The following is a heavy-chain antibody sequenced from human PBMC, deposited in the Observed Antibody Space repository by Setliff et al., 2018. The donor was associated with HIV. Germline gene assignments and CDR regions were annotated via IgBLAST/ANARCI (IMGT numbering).Heavy chain of an antibody. CDR2: VSPGSTIT. Sequence: GGSLRLSCAASGFAFSTYDMNWVRQTPGKGLEWVADVSPGSTITRYLDSVKGRFTVSRDDSNNILFLQVNSLRAEDTAVYYCARMAPGWNAFDIWGQGTMVTVSS. CDR3: ARMAPGWNAFDI. J-gene: IGHJ3*02. CDR1: GFAFSTYD. D-gene: IGHD2-15*01. V-gene: IGHV3-48*01.